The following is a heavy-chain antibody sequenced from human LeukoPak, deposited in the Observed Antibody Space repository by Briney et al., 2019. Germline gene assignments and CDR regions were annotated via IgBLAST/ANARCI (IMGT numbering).Heavy chain of an antibody. CDR1: GFTFSSYA. J-gene: IGHJ4*02. Sequence: GGSLRLSCAASGFTFSSYAMSWVRQAPGKGLEWVSGISGSGGSTYYADSVKGRFTISRDNSKNTLYLQMNSLRAGDTAMYYCAKGGVGSGKTFDSWGQGTLVTVSS. CDR2: ISGSGGST. CDR3: AKGGVGSGKTFDS. D-gene: IGHD3-10*01. V-gene: IGHV3-23*01.